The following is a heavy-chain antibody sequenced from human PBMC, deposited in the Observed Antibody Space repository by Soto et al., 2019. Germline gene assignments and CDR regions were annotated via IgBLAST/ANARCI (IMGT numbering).Heavy chain of an antibody. CDR2: IWYDGSNK. D-gene: IGHD1-1*01. J-gene: IGHJ6*02. V-gene: IGHV3-33*01. CDR3: ARDLGTLYGMDV. CDR1: GFTFSSYG. Sequence: GGSLRLSCAASGFTFSSYGMHWVRQAPGKGLEWVAVIWYDGSNKYYADSVKGRFTISRDNSKNTLYLQMNSLRAEDTAVYYCARDLGTLYGMDVWGQGTTVTVSS.